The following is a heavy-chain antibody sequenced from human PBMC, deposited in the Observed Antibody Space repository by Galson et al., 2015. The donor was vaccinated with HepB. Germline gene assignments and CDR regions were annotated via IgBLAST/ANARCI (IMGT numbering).Heavy chain of an antibody. CDR2: IRTGLKGYAT. D-gene: IGHD3-10*01. CDR1: GFSLNDSA. J-gene: IGHJ4*02. CDR3: IRHIEYHYPH. V-gene: IGHV3-73*01. Sequence: SLRLSCAGSGFSLNDSAMHWVRQAPGQGLEYVGHIRTGLKGYATGYGASVMGRFFISRDDSRNTASLQMTSLRIEDTAVYYCIRHIEYHYPHWGQGSLVTVAS.